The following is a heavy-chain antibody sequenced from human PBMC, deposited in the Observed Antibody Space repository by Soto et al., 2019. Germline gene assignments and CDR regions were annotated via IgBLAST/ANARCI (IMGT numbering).Heavy chain of an antibody. V-gene: IGHV3-23*01. Sequence: GGSLRLSCAASGFTFSSYGMSWVRQAPGKGLEWVSSISGSGGGTYYADSVKGRFTFSRDNSKNTLYLQMNSLRAEDTAVYYCAKFGMATTKRSPPYYIDYWGQGALVTVSS. CDR3: AKFGMATTKRSPPYYIDY. CDR1: GFTFSSYG. D-gene: IGHD1-1*01. J-gene: IGHJ4*02. CDR2: ISGSGGGT.